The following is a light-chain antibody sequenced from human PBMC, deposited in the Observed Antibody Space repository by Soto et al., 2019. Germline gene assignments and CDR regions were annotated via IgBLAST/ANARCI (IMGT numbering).Light chain of an antibody. CDR2: EVN. CDR1: SSDVGQYNY. V-gene: IGLV2-8*01. J-gene: IGLJ1*01. CDR3: SSYAGGTYV. Sequence: QSALTQPPSASGSPGQSVTISCTGTSSDVGQYNYISWYQQHPGKAPKLMTYEVNRRPSGVPDRFSGSKSGNTASLTVSGLQAEDEDDYYCSSYAGGTYVFGSGTKLTVL.